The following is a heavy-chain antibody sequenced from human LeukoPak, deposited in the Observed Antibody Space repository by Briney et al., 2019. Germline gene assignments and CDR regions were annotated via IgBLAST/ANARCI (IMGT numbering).Heavy chain of an antibody. CDR2: ISYDGSNK. V-gene: IGHV3-30-3*01. Sequence: PGGSLRLSCAASGFTFSSYAMHWVRQAPGKGLEWVAVISYDGSNKYYADSVKGRFTISRDNSKNTLYLQMNSLRAEDTAVYYCARLSVGAADYWGQRTLVTVSS. J-gene: IGHJ4*02. CDR3: ARLSVGAADY. CDR1: GFTFSSYA. D-gene: IGHD3-16*01.